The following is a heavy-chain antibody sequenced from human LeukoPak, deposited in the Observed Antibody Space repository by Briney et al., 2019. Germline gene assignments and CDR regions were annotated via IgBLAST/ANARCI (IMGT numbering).Heavy chain of an antibody. D-gene: IGHD1-26*01. V-gene: IGHV4-39*01. Sequence: PSETLSLTCTVSGGSISSSSYYWGWIRQPPGKGLEWIGSIYYSGSTYYNPSLKSRVTISVDTSKNQFSLKLSSVTAADTAVYYCARHSRLSGSLANFDYWGQGALVTVSS. CDR1: GGSISSSSYY. J-gene: IGHJ4*02. CDR3: ARHSRLSGSLANFDY. CDR2: IYYSGST.